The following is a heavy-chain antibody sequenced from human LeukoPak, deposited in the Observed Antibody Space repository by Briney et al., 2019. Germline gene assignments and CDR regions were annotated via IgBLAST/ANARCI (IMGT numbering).Heavy chain of an antibody. Sequence: SETLSLTCAVYGGSFSGYYWSWIRQPPGKGLEWIGEINHSGSTNYNPSLKSRVTISVDTSKNQFSLKLSSVTAADTAVYYCARGRPGYCTNGVCRARLRYFDYWGQGTLVTVSS. J-gene: IGHJ4*02. CDR1: GGSFSGYY. V-gene: IGHV4-34*01. CDR3: ARGRPGYCTNGVCRARLRYFDY. CDR2: INHSGST. D-gene: IGHD2-8*01.